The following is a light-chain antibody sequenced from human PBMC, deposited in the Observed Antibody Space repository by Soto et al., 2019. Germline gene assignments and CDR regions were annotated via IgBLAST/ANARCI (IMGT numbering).Light chain of an antibody. CDR3: CSYAGSYTYV. CDR2: DVS. CDR1: SSDVGDYNY. Sequence: HSVLTQPRSVSGSPGRSVTISCTGTSSDVGDYNYVSWYQQHPGKAPKLMIYDVSKRPSGVPDRFSGSKSGNTASLTISGLQAEDEADYYCCSYAGSYTYVFGTGTKVTVL. V-gene: IGLV2-11*01. J-gene: IGLJ1*01.